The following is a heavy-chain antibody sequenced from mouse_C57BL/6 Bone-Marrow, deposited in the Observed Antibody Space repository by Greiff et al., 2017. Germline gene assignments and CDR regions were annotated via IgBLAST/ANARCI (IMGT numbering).Heavy chain of an antibody. CDR3: ARSLRLYYFDY. Sequence: VQLVESGTELVKPGASVKLSCKASGYTFTSYWLHWVKQRPGQGLEWIGNINPSNGGTNYNEKFKSKATLTVDQSSSTAYMQLSSLTSEDSEVYDCARSLRLYYFDYWGQGTTLTVAS. J-gene: IGHJ2*01. D-gene: IGHD3-2*02. CDR1: GYTFTSYW. V-gene: IGHV1-53*01. CDR2: INPSNGGT.